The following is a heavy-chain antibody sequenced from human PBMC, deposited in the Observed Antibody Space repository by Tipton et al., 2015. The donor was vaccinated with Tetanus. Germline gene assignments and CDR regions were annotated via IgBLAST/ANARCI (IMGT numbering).Heavy chain of an antibody. J-gene: IGHJ5*02. CDR1: GYTFTSYY. V-gene: IGHV1-46*01. CDR3: ARVFIAVVGHNWFDP. D-gene: IGHD6-19*01. CDR2: INPSGGST. Sequence: QSGAEVKKPGASVKVSCKASGYTFTSYYMHWVRQAPGQGLEWMGIINPSGGSTSYAQKFQGRVTMTRDTSTSTVYMELSSLRSEDTAVYYCARVFIAVVGHNWFDPWGQGTLVTVSS.